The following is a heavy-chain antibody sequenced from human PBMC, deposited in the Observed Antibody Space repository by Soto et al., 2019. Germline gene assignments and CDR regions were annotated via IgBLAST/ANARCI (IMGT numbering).Heavy chain of an antibody. D-gene: IGHD3-3*01. J-gene: IGHJ5*02. CDR1: GXTFSSYS. CDR2: ISSSSSYI. Sequence: LRLSFAASGXTFSSYSMNWVRQAPGKGLEWVSSISSSSSYIYYADSVKGRFTISRDNAKNSLYLQMNSLRAEDTAVYYCARAVLRFLEWSTTAFDPWGQGTLVTVSS. V-gene: IGHV3-21*01. CDR3: ARAVLRFLEWSTTAFDP.